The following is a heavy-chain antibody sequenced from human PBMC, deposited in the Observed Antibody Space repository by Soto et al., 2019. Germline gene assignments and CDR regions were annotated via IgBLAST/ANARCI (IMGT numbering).Heavy chain of an antibody. Sequence: QVQLVQSGAEVKKPGSSVKVSCKASGGSLSNYGISWVRQAPGQGLEWMGAIIPVFGTPNYAQKFQDRVTITADESTTTVYMEVRSLPSADTAVYYCARGDATKIVVTTYYAMDVWGQGTTVTVSS. V-gene: IGHV1-69*12. CDR1: GGSLSNYG. J-gene: IGHJ6*02. D-gene: IGHD3-22*01. CDR3: ARGDATKIVVTTYYAMDV. CDR2: IIPVFGTP.